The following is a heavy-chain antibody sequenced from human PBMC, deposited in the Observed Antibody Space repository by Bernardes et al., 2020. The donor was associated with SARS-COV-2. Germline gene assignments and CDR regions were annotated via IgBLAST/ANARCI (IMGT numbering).Heavy chain of an antibody. V-gene: IGHV3-7*03. J-gene: IGHJ6*02. CDR3: ARSAGMDV. CDR2: ITRDGSET. CDR1: GFDFSDYW. Sequence: GGSLRLSCAGSGFDFSDYWMTWVRQAPGKGLEWVANITRDGSETYYVDSVKGRFTISRDNAKNLVFLQMNSLRAEDTAVFYCARSAGMDVWGQGTMVTVSS.